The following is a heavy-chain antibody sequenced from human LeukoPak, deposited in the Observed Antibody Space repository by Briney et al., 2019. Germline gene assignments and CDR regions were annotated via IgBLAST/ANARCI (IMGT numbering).Heavy chain of an antibody. Sequence: GGSLRLSCAASGFTFSSYAMSWVRQAPGKGLEWVSAISGSGGSAYYADSVKGRFTISRDNSKNTLYLQMNSLRAGDTAVYYCAKDRGLYSSGWYGGYYFDYWGQGTPVTVSS. D-gene: IGHD6-19*01. CDR1: GFTFSSYA. CDR3: AKDRGLYSSGWYGGYYFDY. CDR2: ISGSGGSA. J-gene: IGHJ4*02. V-gene: IGHV3-23*01.